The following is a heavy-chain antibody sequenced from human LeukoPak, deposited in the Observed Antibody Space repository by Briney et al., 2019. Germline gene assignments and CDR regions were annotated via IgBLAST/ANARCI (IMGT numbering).Heavy chain of an antibody. J-gene: IGHJ4*02. CDR3: ARVIGGAIDH. CDR2: IAPDGSTQ. V-gene: IGHV3-7*01. CDR1: GFTFSLYS. Sequence: GGPLRLFCAASGFTFSLYSMTWVRQAPGKGLEGVANIAPDGSTQNYVDSLEGRFTISGDNPKNSLYLQMHSLRAEDAAVYYCARVIGGAIDHWGQGTLVTVSS. D-gene: IGHD1-26*01.